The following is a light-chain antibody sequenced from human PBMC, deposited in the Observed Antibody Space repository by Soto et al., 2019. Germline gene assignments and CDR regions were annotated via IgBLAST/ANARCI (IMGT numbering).Light chain of an antibody. CDR1: QSVSSNY. CDR2: DVS. Sequence: EIVLTQSPGTLSLSPGERATLSCRASQSVSSNYLAWYQQKPGQAPRLLIYDVSNRATGIPDRFSGSGSGTDFTLTISRLEPEDFAVYYCQQYNSWPLTFGGGTKVDIK. CDR3: QQYNSWPLT. J-gene: IGKJ4*01. V-gene: IGKV3-20*01.